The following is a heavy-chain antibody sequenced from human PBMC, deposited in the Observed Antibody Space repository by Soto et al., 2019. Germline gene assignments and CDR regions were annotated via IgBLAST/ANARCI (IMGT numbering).Heavy chain of an antibody. CDR2: ISAYNGNT. CDR3: ARESRYCSGGSCYFLPGIDY. V-gene: IGHV1-18*01. J-gene: IGHJ4*01. D-gene: IGHD2-15*01. CDR1: GYTFTSYG. Sequence: ASVKVSCKSSGYTFTSYGISRVRQAPGQGLEWMGWISAYNGNTNYAQKLQGRVTMTTDTSTSTAYMELRSLRSEDTAVYYCARESRYCSGGSCYFLPGIDYWG.